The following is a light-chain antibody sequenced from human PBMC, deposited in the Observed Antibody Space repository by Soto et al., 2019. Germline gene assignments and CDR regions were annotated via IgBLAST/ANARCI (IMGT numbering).Light chain of an antibody. J-gene: IGKJ4*01. CDR1: QSGTIN. Sequence: EIVMTQAPATLSMSPVERATLSCRASQSGTINLAWYQPKPGQAPRLLIYGASTRATGTQARFSGSGSGTEFTLTFRSLQSEDFAVYYCQQYNNWLPLTFGGGTKVEIK. CDR3: QQYNNWLPLT. V-gene: IGKV3-15*01. CDR2: GAS.